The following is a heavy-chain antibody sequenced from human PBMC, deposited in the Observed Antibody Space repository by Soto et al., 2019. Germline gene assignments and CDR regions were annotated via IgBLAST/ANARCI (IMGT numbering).Heavy chain of an antibody. V-gene: IGHV3-9*01. J-gene: IGHJ3*02. CDR2: ISWNSGSI. CDR3: EKAERDIERDDAFDI. CDR1: GFTFDDYA. Sequence: EVQLVESGGGLVQPGRSLRLSCAASGFTFDDYAMHWVRQAPGKGLEWVSGISWNSGSIGYADSVKGRFTISRDNAKNSVYLQMKRLRAEDTALFYCEKAERDIERDDAFDIWGQGTMVTVSS. D-gene: IGHD2-15*01.